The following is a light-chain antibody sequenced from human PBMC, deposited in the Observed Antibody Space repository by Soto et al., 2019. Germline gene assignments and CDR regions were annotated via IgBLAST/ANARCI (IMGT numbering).Light chain of an antibody. J-gene: IGKJ1*01. CDR1: QSLVFSDGNTY. CDR2: QVS. CDR3: MQATQLRT. V-gene: IGKV2-24*01. Sequence: EIVMTQTPLSSPVTLGQPASISCRSSQSLVFSDGNTYLNWLQQRPGQPPRLLIYQVSNRFSGVPDRFSGSGAGTDFTLKISRVEAEDVGVYYCMQATQLRTFGQGTKVEIK.